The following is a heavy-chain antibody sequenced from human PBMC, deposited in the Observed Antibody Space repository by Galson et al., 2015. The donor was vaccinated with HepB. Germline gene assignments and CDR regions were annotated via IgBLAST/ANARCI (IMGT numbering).Heavy chain of an antibody. D-gene: IGHD4-23*01. Sequence: SVKVSCKVSGYTLTELSMHWVRQAPGKGLEWMGGFDPEDGGIIYAQKFQGRVTMTEDTSTDTAYMELSSLRSEDTAVYYCATDTGGNRRGVYYYYYYGMDVWGQGTTVTVSS. CDR2: FDPEDGGI. V-gene: IGHV1-24*01. J-gene: IGHJ6*02. CDR3: ATDTGGNRRGVYYYYYYGMDV. CDR1: GYTLTELS.